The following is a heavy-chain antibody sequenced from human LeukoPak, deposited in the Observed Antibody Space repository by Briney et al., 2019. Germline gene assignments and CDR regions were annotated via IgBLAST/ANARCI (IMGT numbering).Heavy chain of an antibody. CDR3: ARDSFDYGDYYDY. J-gene: IGHJ4*02. CDR1: GGSLSGYY. D-gene: IGHD4-17*01. CDR2: IYSSGST. Sequence: SETLSLTCSVSGGSLSGYYWSWIRQPAGKGLEWIGRIYSSGSTNYKPSLKSRVSMSVDTSKNQFFLKVSSVTAADTAVYYCARDSFDYGDYYDYWGRGTLVTVSS. V-gene: IGHV4-4*07.